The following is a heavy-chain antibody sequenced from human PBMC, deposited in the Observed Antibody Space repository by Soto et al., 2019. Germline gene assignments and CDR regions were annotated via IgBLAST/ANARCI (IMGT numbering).Heavy chain of an antibody. Sequence: QVQLQESGPGLVKPSQTLSLTCTVSGASISGDGYSWSWIRQQPGKGLQWIGYIYYSGSTYYTPSVKDRLPLSAHMSKKQFSIELTSVTAADTAIYYCARGPFGDPAPRLDPWGQGALVNVSS. CDR3: ARGPFGDPAPRLDP. J-gene: IGHJ5*02. V-gene: IGHV4-31*03. CDR1: GASISGDGYS. D-gene: IGHD2-21*01. CDR2: IYYSGST.